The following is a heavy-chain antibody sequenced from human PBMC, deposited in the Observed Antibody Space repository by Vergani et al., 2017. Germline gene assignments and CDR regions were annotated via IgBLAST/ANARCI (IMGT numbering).Heavy chain of an antibody. Sequence: QVQLQESGPGLVKPSETLSLTCTVSGGSISSYYWSWIRQPAGKGLEWIGRIYTSGSTNYNPSLKSRVTMSVDTSKNQFSLKLSSVTAADTAVYYCARDAPPRRAVAPDWFDAWGQGTLVTVSS. CDR3: ARDAPPRRAVAPDWFDA. D-gene: IGHD6-19*01. V-gene: IGHV4-4*07. CDR1: GGSISSYY. CDR2: IYTSGST. J-gene: IGHJ5*02.